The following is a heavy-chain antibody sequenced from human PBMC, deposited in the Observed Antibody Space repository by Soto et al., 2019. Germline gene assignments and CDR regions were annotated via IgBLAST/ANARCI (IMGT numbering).Heavy chain of an antibody. Sequence: LRLSCAASGFTFSSYAMSWVRQAPGKGLEWVSVIYSGGTTYYADSVKGRFTISRHNSKNTLYLQMNSLRPEDTAVYYCARGAGYSSGWYDYWGQGTLVTVSS. V-gene: IGHV3-53*04. J-gene: IGHJ4*02. D-gene: IGHD6-19*01. CDR3: ARGAGYSSGWYDY. CDR1: GFTFSSYA. CDR2: IYSGGTT.